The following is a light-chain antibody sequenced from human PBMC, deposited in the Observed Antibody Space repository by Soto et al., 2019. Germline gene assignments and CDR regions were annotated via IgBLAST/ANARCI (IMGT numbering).Light chain of an antibody. CDR1: QSVSSN. Sequence: EIVMTQSPATLSVSAGERVTLSCRASQSVSSNLAWYQQKPGQAPRLLIYGASTRATGIPARFSGSGSGTDFTLTISSLQSEDFAVYYCQHYNNWPPLTFGGGTKVEIK. J-gene: IGKJ4*01. V-gene: IGKV3D-15*01. CDR2: GAS. CDR3: QHYNNWPPLT.